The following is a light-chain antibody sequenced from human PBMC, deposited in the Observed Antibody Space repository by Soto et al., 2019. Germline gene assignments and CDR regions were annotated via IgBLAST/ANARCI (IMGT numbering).Light chain of an antibody. CDR3: SSYTSSSPCV. J-gene: IGLJ1*01. CDR2: EVT. Sequence: QSVLTQPASVSGSPGQSITISCAGTSSDIGGYKFVSWYQQHPGKAPKLMIYEVTNRPPGVSDRFSGSKSGNTASLTISGLQAEDEADYYCSSYTSSSPCVFGTGTKVTVL. CDR1: SSDIGGYKF. V-gene: IGLV2-14*01.